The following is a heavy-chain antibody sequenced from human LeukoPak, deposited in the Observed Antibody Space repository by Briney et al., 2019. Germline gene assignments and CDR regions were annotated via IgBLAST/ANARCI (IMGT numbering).Heavy chain of an antibody. J-gene: IGHJ4*02. CDR3: ARDQRVYGSGSYGSFDY. V-gene: IGHV3-64*01. Sequence: GGSLRLSCAASGFTFSSYAMHWVRQAPGKGLEYVSAISSNGGSTYYANSVKGRFTISRDNSKNTLYLQMGSLRAEDMAVYYCARDQRVYGSGSYGSFDYWGQGTLVTVSS. CDR2: ISSNGGST. D-gene: IGHD3-10*01. CDR1: GFTFSSYA.